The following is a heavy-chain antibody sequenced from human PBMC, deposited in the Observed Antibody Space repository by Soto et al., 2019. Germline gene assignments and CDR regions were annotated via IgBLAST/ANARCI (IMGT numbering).Heavy chain of an antibody. CDR1: GYTFTSYG. V-gene: IGHV1-18*01. D-gene: IGHD6-6*01. CDR3: ARYSQIAARHSRSLYFDY. CDR2: ISAYNGNT. J-gene: IGHJ4*02. Sequence: ASVNVSCKASGYTFTSYGISWVRQAPGQGLEWMGWISAYNGNTNYAQKLQGRVTMTTDTSTSTAYMELRSLRSDDTAVYYCARYSQIAARHSRSLYFDYWGQGTLVTSPQ.